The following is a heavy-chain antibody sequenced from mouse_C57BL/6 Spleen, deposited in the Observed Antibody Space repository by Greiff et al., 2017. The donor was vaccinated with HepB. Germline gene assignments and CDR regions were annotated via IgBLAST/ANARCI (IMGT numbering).Heavy chain of an antibody. D-gene: IGHD2-5*01. CDR1: GYAFTNYL. V-gene: IGHV1-54*01. CDR3: ARRGYSNYYYAMDY. J-gene: IGHJ4*01. Sequence: QVQLKESGAELVRPGTSVKVSCKASGYAFTNYLIEWVKQRPGQGLEWIGVINPGSGGTNYNEKFKGKATLTADKSYSTAYMQLSSLTSEDSAVYFCARRGYSNYYYAMDYWGQGTSVTVSS. CDR2: INPGSGGT.